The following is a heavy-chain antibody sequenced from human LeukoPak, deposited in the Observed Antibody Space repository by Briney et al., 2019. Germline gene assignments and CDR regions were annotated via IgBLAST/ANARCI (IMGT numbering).Heavy chain of an antibody. CDR3: ARRNYYDSSGYYFDY. CDR1: GGSISSISYY. Sequence: SETLSLTCTVSGGSISSISYYWGWIRQPPGKGLEWIGSIYYSGSTYYNPSLKNRVTISVDTSKNQFSLKLSSVTAADTAVYYCARRNYYDSSGYYFDYWGQGTLVTVSS. D-gene: IGHD3-22*01. CDR2: IYYSGST. V-gene: IGHV4-39*01. J-gene: IGHJ4*02.